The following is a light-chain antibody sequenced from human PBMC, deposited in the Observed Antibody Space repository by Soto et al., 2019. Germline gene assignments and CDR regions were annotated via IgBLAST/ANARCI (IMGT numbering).Light chain of an antibody. CDR1: QGISSY. Sequence: IQLTQSPSSLSASVGDRVTITCRASQGISSYLAWYQQKPGKAPKLLIYGSSTLEGGVPFRFSGSGSGTDFTLTISSLQPEDFATYYCQQLNTYPITFGQGTRLEIK. V-gene: IGKV1-9*01. CDR3: QQLNTYPIT. J-gene: IGKJ5*01. CDR2: GSS.